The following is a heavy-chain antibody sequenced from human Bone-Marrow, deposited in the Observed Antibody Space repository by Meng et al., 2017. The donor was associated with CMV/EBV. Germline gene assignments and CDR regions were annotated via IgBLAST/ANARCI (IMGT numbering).Heavy chain of an antibody. CDR3: ARAGGYYYGSGNYYRYFEN. Sequence: GGSLRLSCAASGFTFGDNAMSWVRQAPGKGLEWVSTISGTGDTTYIADSVKGRFTISRDNSKNTLYLQMNSLRVEDTAVYFCARAGGYYYGSGNYYRYFENWGQGTLVTVSS. J-gene: IGHJ4*02. D-gene: IGHD3-10*01. CDR2: ISGTGDTT. V-gene: IGHV3-23*01. CDR1: GFTFGDNA.